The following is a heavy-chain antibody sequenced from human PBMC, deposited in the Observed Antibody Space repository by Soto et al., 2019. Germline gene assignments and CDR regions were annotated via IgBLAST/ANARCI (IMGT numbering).Heavy chain of an antibody. J-gene: IGHJ4*02. Sequence: SETLSLTCAVYGGSFSGYYWSWIRQPPGKGLEWIGEINHSGSTNYNPSLKSRVTISVDTSKNQFSLKLSSVTAADTAVYYCASVRITMVRGVIARFYFDYWGQGTLVTVSS. V-gene: IGHV4-34*01. CDR2: INHSGST. CDR1: GGSFSGYY. CDR3: ASVRITMVRGVIARFYFDY. D-gene: IGHD3-10*01.